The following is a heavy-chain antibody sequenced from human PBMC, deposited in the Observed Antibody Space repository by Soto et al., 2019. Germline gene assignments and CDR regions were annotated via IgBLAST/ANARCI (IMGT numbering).Heavy chain of an antibody. J-gene: IGHJ5*02. D-gene: IGHD3-16*01. CDR1: GYPFINFY. Sequence: ASVKVSCKTSGYPFINFYVHWVRQAPGQGLEWLGNINPRADSTVYAPKFEDRVSMTRDTSTSTVYMESSSLTSDDTAMYYCAREFPSTYWFDPWGHGTLVTVPQ. V-gene: IGHV1-46*01. CDR3: AREFPSTYWFDP. CDR2: INPRADST.